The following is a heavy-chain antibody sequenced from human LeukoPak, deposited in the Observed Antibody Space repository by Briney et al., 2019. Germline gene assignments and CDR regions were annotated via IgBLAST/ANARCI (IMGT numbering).Heavy chain of an antibody. V-gene: IGHV3-11*01. CDR3: ASLSTGHILLVPAAIEGSFGWFDP. Sequence: PGGSLRLSCAASGFTFSDYYMSWIRQAPGKGLEWVSYISSSGSTIYYADSVKGRFTISRDNAKNSLYLQMNSLRAEDTAVYYCASLSTGHILLVPAAIEGSFGWFDPWGQGTLVTVSS. CDR1: GFTFSDYY. CDR2: ISSSGSTI. J-gene: IGHJ5*02. D-gene: IGHD2-2*01.